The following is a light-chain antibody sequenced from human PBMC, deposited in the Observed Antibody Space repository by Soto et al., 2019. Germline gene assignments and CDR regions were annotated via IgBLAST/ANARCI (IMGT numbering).Light chain of an antibody. CDR2: GAS. J-gene: IGKJ1*01. V-gene: IGKV3-20*01. Sequence: EIVLTQSPGTLSLSPGERATLSCRASQSVSSSYLAWYQQKPGQAPRLLIYGASSRATGIPDRFSGSGSGTDFTLTISRLEHEDVAVYYCQHYGSSPLTFGQGTKVEIK. CDR1: QSVSSSY. CDR3: QHYGSSPLT.